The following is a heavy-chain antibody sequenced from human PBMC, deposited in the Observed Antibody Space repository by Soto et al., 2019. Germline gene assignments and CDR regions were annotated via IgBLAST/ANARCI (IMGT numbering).Heavy chain of an antibody. D-gene: IGHD2-21*01. CDR2: IYSGGST. V-gene: IGHV3-53*01. J-gene: IGHJ4*02. Sequence: GGSLRLSCAASGFTVSSNYMSWVRQAPGKGLEWVSVIYSGGSTYYADSVKGRFTISRDNSKNTLYLQMNSLTAADSALYYCARVFAGSFDYWGQGTLVTVSS. CDR3: ARVFAGSFDY. CDR1: GFTVSSNY.